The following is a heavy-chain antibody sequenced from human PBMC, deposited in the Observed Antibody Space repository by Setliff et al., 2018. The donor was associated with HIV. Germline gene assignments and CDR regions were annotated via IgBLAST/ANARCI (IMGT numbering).Heavy chain of an antibody. D-gene: IGHD3-22*01. CDR1: GGSISSYY. J-gene: IGHJ4*02. CDR2: IYYSGNT. V-gene: IGHV4-59*01. CDR3: ARFNALLGSSTYYDY. Sequence: SETLSLTCNVSGGSISSYYWNWIRQPPGKGLEWIGYIYYSGNTNYNPSLKSRAAISVDSSNNQFSLKMTSVTAADTAVYFCARFNALLGSSTYYDYWGPGLLVTVSS.